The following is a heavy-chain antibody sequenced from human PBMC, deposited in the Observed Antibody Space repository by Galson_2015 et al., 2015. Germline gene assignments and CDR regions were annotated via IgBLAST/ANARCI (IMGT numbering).Heavy chain of an antibody. Sequence: SLRLSCAASGFTFSSYEMNWVRQAPGKGLEWVSYIVGSGTNVFYADSVKGRFTLSRDNAKNSLSLQMNSLRAEDTAVYYRAREGTQDMFDYWGQGTLVTVSS. CDR2: IVGSGTNV. CDR3: AREGTQDMFDY. J-gene: IGHJ4*02. V-gene: IGHV3-48*03. CDR1: GFTFSSYE. D-gene: IGHD1-1*01.